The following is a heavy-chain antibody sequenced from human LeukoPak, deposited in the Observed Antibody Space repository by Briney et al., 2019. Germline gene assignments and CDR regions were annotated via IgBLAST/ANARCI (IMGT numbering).Heavy chain of an antibody. D-gene: IGHD3-22*01. V-gene: IGHV4-61*02. CDR3: ARDPGDSSGYYVRAFDI. CDR2: IYTSGST. CDR1: GGSISSSSYY. Sequence: NSSETLSLTCTVSGGSISSSSYYWSWIRQPAGKGLEWIGRIYTSGSTNYNPSLKSRVTISVDTSKNQFSLKLSSVTAADTAVYYCARDPGDSSGYYVRAFDIWGQGTMVTVSS. J-gene: IGHJ3*02.